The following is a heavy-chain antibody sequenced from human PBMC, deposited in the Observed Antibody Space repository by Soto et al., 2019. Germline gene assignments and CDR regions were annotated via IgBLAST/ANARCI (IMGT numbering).Heavy chain of an antibody. Sequence: ASVKVSCKASGYTFTGYYMHWVRQAPGQGLEWMGWINPNSGGTNYAQKFQGWVTMTRDTSISTAYMELSRLRSDDTAVYYCARSSVGATHCYYYGMDVWGQGTTVTVSS. CDR1: GYTFTGYY. V-gene: IGHV1-2*04. CDR3: ARSSVGATHCYYYGMDV. CDR2: INPNSGGT. J-gene: IGHJ6*02. D-gene: IGHD1-26*01.